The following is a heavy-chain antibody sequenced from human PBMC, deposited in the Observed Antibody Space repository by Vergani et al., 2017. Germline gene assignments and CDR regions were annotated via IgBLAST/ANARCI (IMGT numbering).Heavy chain of an antibody. Sequence: QLQLQESGPGLVKPSETLSLTCTVSGGSISSSSYYWGWIRQPPGKGLEWIGRIYYSGSTYYNPSRKSRVTISVDTSKNQLSLKLSSVTAADTAVYYCARCPSGIAAAVGSLDPWGQGTLVTVSA. CDR1: GGSISSSSYY. CDR2: IYYSGST. CDR3: ARCPSGIAAAVGSLDP. D-gene: IGHD6-13*01. V-gene: IGHV4-39*01. J-gene: IGHJ5*02.